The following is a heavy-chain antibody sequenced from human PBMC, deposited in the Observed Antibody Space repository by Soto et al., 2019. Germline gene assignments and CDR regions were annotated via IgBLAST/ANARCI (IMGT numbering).Heavy chain of an antibody. V-gene: IGHV3-73*01. D-gene: IGHD6-19*01. CDR3: TKGGYTSGWYSEY. CDR2: IRSKTNSYAT. CDR1: GFTFSAST. Sequence: GGSLRLSCAASGFTFSASTMHWVRQASGKGLEWVGRIRSKTNSYATAYSASVKGRFTISRDDSKNTAYLQMNNLKTEDTAVYYWTKGGYTSGWYSEYWGQGTLVTVSS. J-gene: IGHJ4*02.